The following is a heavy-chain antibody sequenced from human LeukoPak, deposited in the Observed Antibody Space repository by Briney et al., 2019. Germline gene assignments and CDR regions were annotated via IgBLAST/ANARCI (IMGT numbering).Heavy chain of an antibody. V-gene: IGHV3-23*01. D-gene: IGHD4-17*01. J-gene: IGHJ4*02. Sequence: GGSLRLSFAAPGFPFSSYWMTGFAQAQGKGREWVSAISGSGGSTYYADSVKGRFTTSRDNSKNTLYLQMNSLRAEDTAVYYCAKYSFTVTTSVDYWGQGTLVTVSS. CDR1: GFPFSSYW. CDR2: ISGSGGST. CDR3: AKYSFTVTTSVDY.